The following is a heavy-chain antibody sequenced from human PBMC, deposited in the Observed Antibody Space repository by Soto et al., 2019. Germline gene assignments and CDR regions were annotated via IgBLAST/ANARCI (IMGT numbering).Heavy chain of an antibody. V-gene: IGHV3-53*01. J-gene: IGHJ2*01. CDR1: GFTVTNKY. CDR2: IYSGGST. D-gene: IGHD4-17*01. CDR3: ASVDYGDYGWYFDL. Sequence: EVQLVESGGGLIQPGGSLRLSCAASGFTVTNKYMTWVRQAPGKGLEWVSVIYSGGSTSYADSVKGRFTISRDNSXNLLYLHMKSLSAEDTAVYYCASVDYGDYGWYFDLWGRGTLVTVSS.